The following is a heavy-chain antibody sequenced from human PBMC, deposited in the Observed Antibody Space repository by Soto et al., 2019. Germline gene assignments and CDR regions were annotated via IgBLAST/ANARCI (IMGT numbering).Heavy chain of an antibody. CDR3: TRDASRDSSARGWFDP. CDR1: GFTFRSFT. J-gene: IGHJ5*02. D-gene: IGHD6-13*01. Sequence: GGSLRLSCAASGFTFRSFTMNWVRQSPGKGLEWVSTISSNSAYIYYTDALRGRFTISRDNAKNSLHLQMNSLRAEDTAVYYCTRDASRDSSARGWFDPWGPGTPVTVSS. V-gene: IGHV3-21*01. CDR2: ISSNSAYI.